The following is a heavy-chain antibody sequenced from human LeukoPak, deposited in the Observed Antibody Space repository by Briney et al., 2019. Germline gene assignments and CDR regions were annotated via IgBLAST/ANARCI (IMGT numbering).Heavy chain of an antibody. V-gene: IGHV4-39*07. D-gene: IGHD3-22*01. CDR3: ATKRGRYYYDSSGYLSPPHFDY. CDR1: GGSISSSSYY. J-gene: IGHJ4*02. CDR2: IYYSGST. Sequence: SETLSLTCTVSGGSISSSSYYWGWIRQPPGKGLEWIGSIYYSGSTYYNPSLKSRVTISVDTSKNQFSLKLSSVTAADTAVYYCATKRGRYYYDSSGYLSPPHFDYWGQGSLVTVSS.